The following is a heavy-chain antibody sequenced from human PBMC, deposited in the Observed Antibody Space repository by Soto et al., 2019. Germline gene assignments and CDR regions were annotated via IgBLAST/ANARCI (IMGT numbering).Heavy chain of an antibody. V-gene: IGHV1-69*12. CDR1: GGTFSSYA. J-gene: IGHJ6*02. CDR3: ARVRGIVLMVYAPPPFDYGMDV. Sequence: QVQLVQSGAEVKKPGSSVKVSCKASGGTFSSYAISWVRQAPGQGLEWMGGIIPIFGTANYAQKFQGRVTITADESTSTAYMELSSLRSEDTAVYYCARVRGIVLMVYAPPPFDYGMDVWGQGTTVTVSS. CDR2: IIPIFGTA. D-gene: IGHD2-8*01.